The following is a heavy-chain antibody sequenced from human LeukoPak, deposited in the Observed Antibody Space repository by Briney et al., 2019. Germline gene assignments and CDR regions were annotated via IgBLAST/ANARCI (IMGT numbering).Heavy chain of an antibody. D-gene: IGHD3-3*01. J-gene: IGHJ6*03. V-gene: IGHV3-11*01. CDR1: GFTFSDYY. Sequence: GGSLRLSCAASGFTFSDYYMSWIRQAPGKGLEWVSYISSRGSTIYYADSVKGRFTISRDNAKNSLYLQMNSLRAEDTAVFYCARVTRVLEWVSESFYPYYYMDVWGKGTTVTVSS. CDR3: ARVTRVLEWVSESFYPYYYMDV. CDR2: ISSRGSTI.